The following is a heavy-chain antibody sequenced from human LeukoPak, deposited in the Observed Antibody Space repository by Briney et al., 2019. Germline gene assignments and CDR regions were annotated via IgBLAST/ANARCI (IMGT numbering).Heavy chain of an antibody. CDR2: ISGSGGST. J-gene: IGHJ4*02. D-gene: IGHD3-10*01. Sequence: GGSLRLSCAASGFTLSSYAMSWVRQAPGKGLEWVSAISGSGGSTYYADSVKRRFTISRDNSKNTLYLQMNSLRAEDTAVYYCIGITRFGELLDYWGQGTLVTVSS. CDR1: GFTLSSYA. CDR3: IGITRFGELLDY. V-gene: IGHV3-23*01.